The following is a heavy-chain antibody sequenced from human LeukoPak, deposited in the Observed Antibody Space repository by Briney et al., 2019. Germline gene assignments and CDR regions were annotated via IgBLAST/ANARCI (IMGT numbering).Heavy chain of an antibody. J-gene: IGHJ4*02. D-gene: IGHD2-2*01. Sequence: GGSLRLSCAASGFTFSTYGMHWVRQAPGKGLEWVAVISFDGSNKYYGDSVKGRFTISRDNSKNTLYLQMNSLSVEDTAVYYCARESCTTSCYGFDYWGQGTLVTVSS. V-gene: IGHV3-33*01. CDR2: ISFDGSNK. CDR1: GFTFSTYG. CDR3: ARESCTTSCYGFDY.